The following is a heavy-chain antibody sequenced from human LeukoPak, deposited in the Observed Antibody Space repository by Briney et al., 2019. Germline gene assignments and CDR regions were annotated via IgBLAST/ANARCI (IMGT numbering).Heavy chain of an antibody. CDR1: GDSISRFH. V-gene: IGHV4-59*08. J-gene: IGHJ1*01. Sequence: PSETLSLTCTVSGDSISRFHWSWIRRPPEKRLEWIGYIYYSGNTNYNPSLKSRVTISLDASKNQFSLKLSSVTATDTAVYYCATLAVGAGGPEFQHWGQGSLVTVSS. D-gene: IGHD1-26*01. CDR3: ATLAVGAGGPEFQH. CDR2: IYYSGNT.